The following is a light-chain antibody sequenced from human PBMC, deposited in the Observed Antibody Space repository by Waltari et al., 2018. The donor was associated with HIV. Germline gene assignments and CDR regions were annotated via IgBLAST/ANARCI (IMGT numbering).Light chain of an antibody. V-gene: IGKV3-11*01. J-gene: IGKJ3*01. CDR3: QQRSSWPPFT. CDR1: QSVSNY. CDR2: DTS. Sequence: DILLTQSPATLSLSPGERAHLSCRASQSVSNYLAWYQQKPGQAPRLLIYDTSNRATGTPARFSGSGSGTDFTLTITSLEPDDIAVYYCQQRSSWPPFTFGPGTKVEIK.